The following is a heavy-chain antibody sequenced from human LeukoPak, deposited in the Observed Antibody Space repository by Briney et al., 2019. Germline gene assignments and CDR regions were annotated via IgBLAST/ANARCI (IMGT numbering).Heavy chain of an antibody. V-gene: IGHV3-74*01. Sequence: EGSLRLSCAASGFTFSSYWMHWVRQAPGKGLVWVSRINSDGSSTSYADSVKGRFTISRDNAKNTLYLQMNSLRAEDTAVYYCARRGTGHGMDVWGQGTTVIVSS. J-gene: IGHJ6*02. CDR1: GFTFSSYW. CDR3: ARRGTGHGMDV. CDR2: INSDGSST. D-gene: IGHD1-1*01.